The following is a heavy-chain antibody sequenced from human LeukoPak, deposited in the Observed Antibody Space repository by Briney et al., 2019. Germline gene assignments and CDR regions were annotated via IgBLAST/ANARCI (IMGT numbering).Heavy chain of an antibody. D-gene: IGHD1-26*01. V-gene: IGHV1-2*02. CDR2: INPNSGGT. CDR3: ARGSAGSYFDY. J-gene: IGHJ4*02. Sequence: ASVKVSCKASGYTFTGYYMHWVRQAPGQGLEWMGWINPNSGGTNYAQKFQGRVTMTTDTSTSTAYMELRSLRSDDTAVYYCARGSAGSYFDYWGQGTLVTVSS. CDR1: GYTFTGYY.